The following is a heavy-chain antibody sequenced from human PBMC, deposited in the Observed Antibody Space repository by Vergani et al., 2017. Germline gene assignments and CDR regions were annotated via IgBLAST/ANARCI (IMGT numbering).Heavy chain of an antibody. J-gene: IGHJ4*02. CDR3: AKDVYDSSGYFDY. CDR1: GFTFDDYA. D-gene: IGHD3-22*01. Sequence: EVQLVESGGGLVQPGRSLRLSCAASGFTFDDYAMNWVRHAPGKGLEWVSGISWNSGSMGYADSVKGRFTISRDNAKNSLYLQMNSLRAEDTALYYCAKDVYDSSGYFDYWGQGSLVTVAS. CDR2: ISWNSGSM. V-gene: IGHV3-9*01.